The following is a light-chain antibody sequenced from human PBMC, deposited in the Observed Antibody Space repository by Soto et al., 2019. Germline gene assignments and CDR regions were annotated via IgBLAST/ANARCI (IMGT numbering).Light chain of an antibody. CDR3: LQYYRTPRT. Sequence: DIVMTQSPDSLAVSLGERATINCKSSQSVLYSSNNKNYLAWYQQKPGQTPKLLFYWASTRESGVPDRFSGSGSGTDFALTINSLQAADVAVSYCLQYYRTPRTFGQGTKVDIK. J-gene: IGKJ1*01. CDR1: QSVLYSSNNKNY. CDR2: WAS. V-gene: IGKV4-1*01.